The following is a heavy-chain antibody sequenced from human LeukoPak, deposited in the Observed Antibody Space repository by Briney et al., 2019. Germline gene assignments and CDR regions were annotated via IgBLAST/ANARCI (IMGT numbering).Heavy chain of an antibody. CDR2: IYYSGST. J-gene: IGHJ4*02. V-gene: IGHV4-59*01. Sequence: SETLSLTCTVSGGSISSYYWSWIRQPPGKGLEWIGYIYYSGSTNYNPSLKSRVTISVDTSRNQFSLKLSSVTAADTAVYYCARDRSEFDYWGQGTLVTVSS. CDR3: ARDRSEFDY. CDR1: GGSISSYY.